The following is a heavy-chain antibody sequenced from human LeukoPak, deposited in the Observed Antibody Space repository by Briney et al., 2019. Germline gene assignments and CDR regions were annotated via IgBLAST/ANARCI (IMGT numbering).Heavy chain of an antibody. V-gene: IGHV4-39*01. J-gene: IGHJ4*02. CDR3: AGFKGGTGFDY. D-gene: IGHD1-26*01. Sequence: PSETLSLTCAVSGGSITTTDFDWAWIRQPPGRGSEWIATISSSGKAYYYPSLMSRVTISVDTSKNQFSLDVTSVTAADTGLFYCAGFKGGTGFDYWGRGILVIVS. CDR2: ISSSGKA. CDR1: GGSITTTDFD.